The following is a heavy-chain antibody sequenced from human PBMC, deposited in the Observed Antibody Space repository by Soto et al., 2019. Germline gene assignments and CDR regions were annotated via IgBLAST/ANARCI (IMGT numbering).Heavy chain of an antibody. J-gene: IGHJ5*02. CDR2: IYYSGST. Sequence: SETLSLTCTVSGGSISSGGYYWSWIRQHPGKGLEWIGYIYYSGSTYYNPSLKSRVTISVDTSKNQFSLKLSSVTAADTAVYYCARASPNWFDPWGQGTLVTVST. CDR3: ARASPNWFDP. CDR1: GGSISSGGYY. V-gene: IGHV4-31*03.